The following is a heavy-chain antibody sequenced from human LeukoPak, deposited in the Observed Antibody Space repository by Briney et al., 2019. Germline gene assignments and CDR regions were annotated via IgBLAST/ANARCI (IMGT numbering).Heavy chain of an antibody. CDR3: ARVEYFGSVKTIDY. CDR2: ISYDGSNK. V-gene: IGHV3-30*04. J-gene: IGHJ4*02. CDR1: GITFSSYA. Sequence: GRSLRLSCEASGITFSSYAMHWVRQAPGKGLEWVAVISYDGSNKYYADSVKGRFTISRDNAKNSLYLQMNSLRVEDTAVYYCARVEYFGSVKTIDYWGQGTLVTVSS. D-gene: IGHD3-10*01.